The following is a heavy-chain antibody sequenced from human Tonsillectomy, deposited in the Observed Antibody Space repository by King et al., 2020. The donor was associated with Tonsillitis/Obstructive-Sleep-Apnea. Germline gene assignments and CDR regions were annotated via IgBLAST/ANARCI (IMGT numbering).Heavy chain of an antibody. Sequence: QLQESGPGLVKPSETLSLTCTVSGGSISSYYWSWIRQPPGKGLEWIGFIYFTGSTNYNPSLKSRVTISEDTSKNHLSLKLSSVTAADTALYYCAIEPSDLSAFYIWGPGTMVTVSS. CDR3: AIEPSDLSAFYI. J-gene: IGHJ3*02. CDR2: IYFTGST. V-gene: IGHV4-59*01. CDR1: GGSISSYY.